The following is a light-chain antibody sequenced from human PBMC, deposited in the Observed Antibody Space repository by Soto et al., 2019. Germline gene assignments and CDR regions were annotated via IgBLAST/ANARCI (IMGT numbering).Light chain of an antibody. CDR1: SSNIGTNT. CDR2: SNN. CDR3: ASWDDSLNGPV. J-gene: IGLJ2*01. V-gene: IGLV1-44*01. Sequence: QAVVTQPPSASGTPGQRVTISCSGSSSNIGTNTVNWYQHLPGTAPKLLIYSNNQRPSGVPDRFSGSKSATSASLAISGLQSEDEADYYCASWDDSLNGPVFGGGTKLTVL.